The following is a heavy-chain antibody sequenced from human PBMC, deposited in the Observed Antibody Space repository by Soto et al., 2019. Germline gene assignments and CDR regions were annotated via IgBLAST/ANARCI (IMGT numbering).Heavy chain of an antibody. D-gene: IGHD6-13*01. CDR3: ARVRYRVAAAGYYYGMDV. J-gene: IGHJ6*02. CDR1: GFTFSSYW. Sequence: EGSLRLSCAAFGFTFSSYWMSWVRQSPGKGLEWVANIKQDGSEKYYVDSVKSRFTISRDNAKNSLYLQMNSLRAEDTAVYYCARVRYRVAAAGYYYGMDVWGQGTTVTVSS. V-gene: IGHV3-7*01. CDR2: IKQDGSEK.